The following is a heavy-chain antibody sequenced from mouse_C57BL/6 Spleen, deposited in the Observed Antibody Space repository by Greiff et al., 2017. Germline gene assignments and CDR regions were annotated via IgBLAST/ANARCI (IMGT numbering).Heavy chain of an antibody. CDR2: INPNNGGT. CDR1: GYTFTDYN. J-gene: IGHJ3*01. CDR3: ATGWLLPFAY. D-gene: IGHD2-3*01. Sequence: VQLQQSGPELVKPGASVKIPCKASGYTFTDYNMDWVKQSHGKSLEWIGDINPNNGGTIYNQKFKGKATLTVDKSSSTAYMELRSLTSEDTAVYYCATGWLLPFAYWGQGTLVTVSA. V-gene: IGHV1-18*01.